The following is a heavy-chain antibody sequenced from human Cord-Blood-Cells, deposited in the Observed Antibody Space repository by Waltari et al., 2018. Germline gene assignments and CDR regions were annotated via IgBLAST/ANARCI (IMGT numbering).Heavy chain of an antibody. J-gene: IGHJ4*02. CDR2: IIPIFGTA. V-gene: IGHV1-69*01. Sequence: QVQLVQSGAEVKKPGSSVKVSCKASVGPFSSYAISWVRQAPGQGLEWMGGIIPIFGTANYAQKFQGRVTITADESTSTAYMELSSLRSEDTAVYYCARFRRYNWNYFDYWGQGTLVTVSS. CDR1: VGPFSSYA. CDR3: ARFRRYNWNYFDY. D-gene: IGHD1-20*01.